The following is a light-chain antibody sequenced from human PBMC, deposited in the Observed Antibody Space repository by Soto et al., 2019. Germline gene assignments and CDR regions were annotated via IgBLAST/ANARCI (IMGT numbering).Light chain of an antibody. CDR2: DNS. CDR3: QSYDSSLSGWVV. CDR1: TSNIGAGFA. J-gene: IGLJ2*01. Sequence: QSVLTQPPSVSGAPGQRVTISCTGSTSNIGAGFAVHWYQQLPGTAPKLLIYDNSNRPSGVPDRISGSKSGTSASLAITGLQPEDEADYYCQSYDSSLSGWVVFGGGTKLTVL. V-gene: IGLV1-40*01.